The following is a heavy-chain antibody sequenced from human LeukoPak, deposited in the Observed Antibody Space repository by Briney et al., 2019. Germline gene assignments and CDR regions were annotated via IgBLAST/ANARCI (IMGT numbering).Heavy chain of an antibody. V-gene: IGHV3-23*01. CDR1: GFIFSSYA. J-gene: IGHJ5*02. Sequence: PGGSLRLSCAASGFIFSSYAMTWVRQAPGKGLEWVSSISGSGGSTYYADSVKGRFTITRDNSKKTLYLQMNSLRADDTAVYSCALPGVVPGATGGRFDLWGQETLVTVSS. CDR2: ISGSGGST. CDR3: ALPGVVPGATGGRFDL. D-gene: IGHD2-2*01.